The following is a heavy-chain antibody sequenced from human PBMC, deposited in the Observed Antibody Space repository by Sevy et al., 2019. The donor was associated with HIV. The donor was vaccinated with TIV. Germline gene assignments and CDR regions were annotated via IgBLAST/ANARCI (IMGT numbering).Heavy chain of an antibody. D-gene: IGHD3-10*01. CDR1: GFTVSSNY. CDR2: IYSGGST. V-gene: IGHV3-53*01. J-gene: IGHJ3*02. Sequence: GGSLRLSCAASGFTVSSNYMSWVRQAPGKGLEWVSVIYSGGSTYYADSVKGRFTISRDNSKNTLYLQMTSLRAEDTAVYYWARGSYYYGSGSYLRGGAFDIWGKGTMVTVSS. CDR3: ARGSYYYGSGSYLRGGAFDI.